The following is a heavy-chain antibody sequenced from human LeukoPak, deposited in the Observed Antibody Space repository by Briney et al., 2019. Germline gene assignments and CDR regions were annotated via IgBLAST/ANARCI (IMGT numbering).Heavy chain of an antibody. Sequence: GASVKVSCKASGYTFTGYYMHWVRPAPGQGREWMGRIIPILGIANYAQKFQGRVTITADKSKSTAYMELSSLRSEDTAVYYCAREVDWNDESDAFDIWGQGTMVTVSS. CDR2: IIPILGIA. D-gene: IGHD1-1*01. CDR1: GYTFTGYY. CDR3: AREVDWNDESDAFDI. V-gene: IGHV1-69*04. J-gene: IGHJ3*02.